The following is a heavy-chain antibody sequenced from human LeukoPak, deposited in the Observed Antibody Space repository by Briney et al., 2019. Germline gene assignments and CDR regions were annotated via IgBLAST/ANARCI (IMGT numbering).Heavy chain of an antibody. J-gene: IGHJ3*02. CDR1: GYTFTDYY. CDR3: ATSPKVGATIGAFDI. D-gene: IGHD1-26*01. CDR2: VDPEHGET. Sequence: ASVKISCKVSGYTFTDYYMHWVQQAPGKGLEWMGLVDPEHGETIYAEKFQGRVTITADTSTDTAYMELSSLRSEDTAVYYCATSPKVGATIGAFDIWGQGTMVTVSS. V-gene: IGHV1-69-2*01.